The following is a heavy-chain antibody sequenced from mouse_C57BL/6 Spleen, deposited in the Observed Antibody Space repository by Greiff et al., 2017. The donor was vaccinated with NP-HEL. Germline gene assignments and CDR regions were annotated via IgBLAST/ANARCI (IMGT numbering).Heavy chain of an antibody. CDR2: IDPSDSET. J-gene: IGHJ2*01. Sequence: QVQLQQPGAELVRPGSSVKLSCKASGYTFTSYWMHWVKPRPIQGLEWIGNIDPSDSETHYNQKFKDKATLTVDTSSRTASMQLSSLTFEDSAVYSCASEGYGYDGDYFDYGGQGATRTVSS. CDR3: ASEGYGYDGDYFDY. V-gene: IGHV1-52*01. D-gene: IGHD2-2*01. CDR1: GYTFTSYW.